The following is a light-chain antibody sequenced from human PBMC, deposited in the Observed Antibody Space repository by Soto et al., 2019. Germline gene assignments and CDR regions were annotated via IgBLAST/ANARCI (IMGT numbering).Light chain of an antibody. CDR2: GAS. CDR1: QSGLYNSNNKNH. Sequence: DFVMTQAPDSLAVSLGERATINCKSSQSGLYNSNNKNHLGWFQQKPGHPPKLLIYGASFRPSGVPDRFSGSGSGTDFTLTISSLQAEDVAVYYCQQYYSIPLTFGQGTKLEI. V-gene: IGKV4-1*01. CDR3: QQYYSIPLT. J-gene: IGKJ2*01.